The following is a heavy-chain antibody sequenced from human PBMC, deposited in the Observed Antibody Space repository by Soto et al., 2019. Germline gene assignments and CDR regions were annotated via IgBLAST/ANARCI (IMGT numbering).Heavy chain of an antibody. CDR2: ISNDGRVQ. J-gene: IGHJ5*01. Sequence: VGSLRLSCTSSTISINVHGIQWVRQAPAKGLEWVAFISNDGRVQYYADSVKGRFTISRDYSKNTVDLQMNSLRNEETAVYYCARDIWSGGYKCFDSCGPRTLVTVSS. D-gene: IGHD3-3*01. CDR3: ARDIWSGGYKCFDS. V-gene: IGHV3-30*03. CDR1: TISINVHG.